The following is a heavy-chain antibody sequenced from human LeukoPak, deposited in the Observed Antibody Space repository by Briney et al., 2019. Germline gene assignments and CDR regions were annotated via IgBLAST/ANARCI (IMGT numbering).Heavy chain of an antibody. J-gene: IGHJ4*02. V-gene: IGHV4-34*01. CDR2: INHSGST. D-gene: IGHD2-21*01. CDR3: ARGLFHQYYFDY. CDR1: GGSFSGYY. Sequence: SETLSLTCAVYGGSFSGYYWSGIRQPPGKGLEWIGEINHSGSTNYNPSLKSRVTISVDTSKNQFSLKLSSVTAADTAVYYCARGLFHQYYFDYWGQGTLVTVSS.